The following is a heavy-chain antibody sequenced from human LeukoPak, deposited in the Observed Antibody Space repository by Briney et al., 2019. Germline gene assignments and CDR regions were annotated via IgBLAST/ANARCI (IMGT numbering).Heavy chain of an antibody. CDR2: IYPGDSDT. CDR1: GYSFTSYW. Sequence: GESLKISCKGSGYSFTSYWIGWVRQMPGKGLEWMGIIYPGDSDTRYSPSFQGQVTISADKSIRTAYLQWSSLKASDTAMYYCASPGASSSTIWVYWGQGTLVTVSS. D-gene: IGHD6-6*01. CDR3: ASPGASSSTIWVY. J-gene: IGHJ4*02. V-gene: IGHV5-51*01.